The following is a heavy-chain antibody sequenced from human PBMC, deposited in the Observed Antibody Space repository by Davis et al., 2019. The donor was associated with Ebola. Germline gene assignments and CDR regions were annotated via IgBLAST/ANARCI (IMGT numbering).Heavy chain of an antibody. J-gene: IGHJ4*02. D-gene: IGHD6-13*01. V-gene: IGHV3-30*04. Sequence: GESLKISCAASGFTFSDSALHWVRQAPGKGLEWVAVISYDGSNKYYADSVKGRFTISRDNSKNTLYLQMNSLRAEDTAVYYCAKLEQLGYWGQGTLVTVSS. CDR1: GFTFSDSA. CDR3: AKLEQLGY. CDR2: ISYDGSNK.